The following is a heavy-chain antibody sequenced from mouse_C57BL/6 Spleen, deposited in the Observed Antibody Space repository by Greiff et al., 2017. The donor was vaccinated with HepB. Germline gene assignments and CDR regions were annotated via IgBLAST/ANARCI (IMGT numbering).Heavy chain of an antibody. J-gene: IGHJ3*01. CDR1: GFTFSDAW. CDR3: TRGARAWFAY. Sequence: EVKVEESGGGLVQPGGSMKLSCAASGFTFSDAWMDWVRQSPEKGLEWVAEIRNKANNHATYYAESVKGRFTISRDDSKSSVYLQMNHLRSEDTGIYYFTRGARAWFAYWGQGTLVTVSA. D-gene: IGHD3-3*01. CDR2: IRNKANNHAT. V-gene: IGHV6-6*01.